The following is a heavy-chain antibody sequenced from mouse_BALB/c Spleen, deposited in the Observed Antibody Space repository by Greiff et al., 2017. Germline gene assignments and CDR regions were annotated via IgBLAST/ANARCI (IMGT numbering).Heavy chain of an antibody. CDR1: GYTFTSYW. J-gene: IGHJ2*01. CDR3: ARYWDRFDY. V-gene: IGHV1S81*02. CDR2: INPSNGRT. Sequence: QVQLQQSGAELVKPGASVKLSCKASGYTFTSYWMHWVKQRPGQGLEWIGEINPSNGRTNYNEKFKSKATLTVDKSSSTAYMQLSSLTSEDSAVYYCARYWDRFDYWGQGTTLTVSS. D-gene: IGHD4-1*01.